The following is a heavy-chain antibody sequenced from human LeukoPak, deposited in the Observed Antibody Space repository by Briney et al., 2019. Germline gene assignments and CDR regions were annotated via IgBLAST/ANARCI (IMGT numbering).Heavy chain of an antibody. CDR3: ARGRLGRQHASFFDS. Sequence: SETLSLTCSVSDGSMGTYYWGWIRQPPGKGLEWIGYIYYSGSTTYNPSLKSRVTVSVDTSKNQFSLKLTSMTAADTAVYYCARGRLGRQHASFFDSWGQGTLVTISS. V-gene: IGHV4-59*08. CDR2: IYYSGST. J-gene: IGHJ4*02. CDR1: DGSMGTYY. D-gene: IGHD2-2*01.